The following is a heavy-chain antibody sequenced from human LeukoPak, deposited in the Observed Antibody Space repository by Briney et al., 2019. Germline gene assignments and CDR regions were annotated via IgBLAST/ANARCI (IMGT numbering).Heavy chain of an antibody. D-gene: IGHD2-2*01. CDR2: ISGSGGST. CDR3: AKSRWGYCSSTPYY. Sequence: GGSLRLSCAASGFTFSSYAMSWVRQAPGKGLEWVSAISGSGGSTYYADSVKGRYTISRDNSKNTLYLQMNSLRAEDTAVYYCAKSRWGYCSSTPYYWGQGTLVTVSS. CDR1: GFTFSSYA. V-gene: IGHV3-23*01. J-gene: IGHJ4*02.